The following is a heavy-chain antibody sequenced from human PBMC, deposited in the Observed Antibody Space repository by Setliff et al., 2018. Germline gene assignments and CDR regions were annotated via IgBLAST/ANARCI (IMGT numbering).Heavy chain of an antibody. CDR2: IWYDGSNK. Sequence: LRLSCAASGFTFSSYGMHWVRQAPGKGLEWVAVIWYDGSNKYYADSVRGRFTISRDNSKNTLYLQMNSLRAEDTAVYYCARDPGVRLDYGDYEPYWYSDLWGRGTLVTISS. CDR1: GFTFSSYG. D-gene: IGHD4-17*01. J-gene: IGHJ2*01. CDR3: ARDPGVRLDYGDYEPYWYSDL. V-gene: IGHV3-33*01.